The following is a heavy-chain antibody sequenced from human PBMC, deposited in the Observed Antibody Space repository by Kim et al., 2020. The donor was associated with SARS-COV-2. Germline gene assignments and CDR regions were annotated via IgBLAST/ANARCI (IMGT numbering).Heavy chain of an antibody. CDR2: IDPSDSYT. D-gene: IGHD2-2*01. J-gene: IGHJ6*02. V-gene: IGHV5-10-1*01. Sequence: GESLKISCKGSGYSFTSYWISWVRQMPGKGLEWMGRIDPSDSYTNYSPSFQGHVTISADKSISTAYLQWSSLKASDTAMYYCARSAGTNCSSTSCYYYYYYGMDVWGQGTTVTVSS. CDR1: GYSFTSYW. CDR3: ARSAGTNCSSTSCYYYYYYGMDV.